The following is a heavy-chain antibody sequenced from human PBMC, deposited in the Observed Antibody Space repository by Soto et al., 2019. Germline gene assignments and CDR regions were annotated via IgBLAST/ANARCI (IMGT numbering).Heavy chain of an antibody. CDR1: EFSFDDSA. CDR3: AKSSVWYPYFDS. D-gene: IGHD6-13*01. J-gene: IGHJ4*02. CDR2: ITYTGVST. V-gene: IGHV3-23*01. Sequence: EAQLLESGGDLVQPGGSLRLSCAASEFSFDDSAMSWVRQAPGKGLEWVSSITYTGVSTYYADSVNGRFTISRDNSRDTLFMQMNSLRAEDTARYYCAKSSVWYPYFDSWGQGTLVTVSS.